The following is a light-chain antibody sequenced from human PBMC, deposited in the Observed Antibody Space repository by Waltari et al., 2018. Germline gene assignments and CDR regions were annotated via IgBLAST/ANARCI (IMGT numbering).Light chain of an antibody. V-gene: IGLV3-21*04. Sequence: SYVLTQPPSVSVAPGKPARITCGGTNIGSNSVHWYQLKPGQAPVLVIYYDSDRPSGIPERFSGSNSGNTATLTISRVEAGDEADYYCQVWDNSSDQGVFGGGTKLTVL. CDR1: NIGSNS. J-gene: IGLJ3*02. CDR2: YDS. CDR3: QVWDNSSDQGV.